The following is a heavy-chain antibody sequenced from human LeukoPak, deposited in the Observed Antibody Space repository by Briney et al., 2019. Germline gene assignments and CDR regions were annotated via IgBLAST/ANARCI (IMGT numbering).Heavy chain of an antibody. V-gene: IGHV3-23*01. CDR3: ARGVEPLAANTLAY. Sequence: PGASLRLSCVASGITFSTFALTWVRQAPGKGLEWVSALSRDGANTYYADSVQGRFTISRDNSKNTLYLEMNSLSPDDTAVYYCARGVEPLAANTLAYWGQGTLVTVSS. D-gene: IGHD1-14*01. CDR2: LSRDGANT. CDR1: GITFSTFA. J-gene: IGHJ4*02.